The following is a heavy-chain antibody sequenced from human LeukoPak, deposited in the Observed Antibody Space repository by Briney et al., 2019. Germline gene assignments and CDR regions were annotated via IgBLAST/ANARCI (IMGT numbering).Heavy chain of an antibody. CDR2: IKEDGSEK. V-gene: IGHV3-7*01. CDR3: ARAEQWLAAVT. Sequence: KPGGSLRLSCVASGLTFSHYWMSWVRQAPGKGLEWVANIKEDGSEKYYVDSVKGRFTISRDNAKNSLYLQMNSLRVEDTAVYYCARAEQWLAAVTWGQGNLVTVSS. J-gene: IGHJ4*02. CDR1: GLTFSHYW. D-gene: IGHD6-19*01.